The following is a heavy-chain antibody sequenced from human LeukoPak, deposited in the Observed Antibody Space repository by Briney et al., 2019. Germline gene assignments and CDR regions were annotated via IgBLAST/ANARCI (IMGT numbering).Heavy chain of an antibody. D-gene: IGHD7-27*01. V-gene: IGHV4-30-4*01. CDR3: ASCWGWFDP. J-gene: IGHJ5*02. Sequence: PSQTLSLTCTVSGGSISSGEHYWSWLRQPPGKGLEWIGYIYYSGSTYHNPSLKSRVTISVDTSKNQFSLKLSSVTAADTAVYYCASCWGWFDPWGQGTLVTVSS. CDR1: GGSISSGEHY. CDR2: IYYSGST.